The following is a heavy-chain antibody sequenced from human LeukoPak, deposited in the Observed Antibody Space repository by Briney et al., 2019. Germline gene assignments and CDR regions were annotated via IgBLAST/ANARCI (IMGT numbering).Heavy chain of an antibody. V-gene: IGHV3-21*01. Sequence: GGSLRLSCAASGFTFSSYSMNWVRQAPGKGLEWVSSISSSSSSIYYADSVKGRFTISRDNAKNSLYLQMNSLRAEDTAVYYCARGGYQLLYAFDIWGQGTMVTVSS. J-gene: IGHJ3*02. CDR3: ARGGYQLLYAFDI. CDR2: ISSSSSSI. D-gene: IGHD2-2*01. CDR1: GFTFSSYS.